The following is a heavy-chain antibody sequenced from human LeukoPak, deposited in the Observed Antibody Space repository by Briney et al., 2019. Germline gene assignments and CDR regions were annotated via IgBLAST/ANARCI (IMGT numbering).Heavy chain of an antibody. D-gene: IGHD3-3*01. V-gene: IGHV3-7*01. CDR2: IKQDGSEK. J-gene: IGHJ6*03. Sequence: GGSLRLSCAASGFSVSSNYMTWVRQAPGKGLEWVANIKQDGSEKYYVDSVKGRFTISRDNAKNSLYLQMNSLRAEDTAVYYCARDRMQDYDFWSGYWDYYYYYMDVWGKGTTVTISS. CDR1: GFSVSSNY. CDR3: ARDRMQDYDFWSGYWDYYYYYMDV.